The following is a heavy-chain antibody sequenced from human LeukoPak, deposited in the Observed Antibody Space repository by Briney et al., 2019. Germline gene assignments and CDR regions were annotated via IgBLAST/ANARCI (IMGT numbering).Heavy chain of an antibody. V-gene: IGHV1-46*01. J-gene: IGHJ4*02. Sequence: SSVKVSCKASGYTFTSYYMNWVQQAPGQGLEWMGIINPSGGSTSYAQKFQGRVTMTRDTSTSTVYMELSSLRSEDTAVYYCARASRRLRTFDYWGQGTLVTVSS. CDR3: ARASRRLRTFDY. D-gene: IGHD4-17*01. CDR1: GYTFTSYY. CDR2: INPSGGST.